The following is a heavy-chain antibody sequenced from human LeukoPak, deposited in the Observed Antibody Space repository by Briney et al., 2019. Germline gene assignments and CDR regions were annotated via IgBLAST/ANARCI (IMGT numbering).Heavy chain of an antibody. V-gene: IGHV3-23*05. J-gene: IGHJ4*02. Sequence: PGGSLRLSCAASGLTFRSSAMSWVRLAPGKGLGWVSSIYGGGQTTYYADSGKGRFTISRDNSKNTLYLQLTTLRVDDTAVYYCAKAAAWTHFDSWGQGTLVTVSS. CDR2: IYGGGQTT. CDR1: GLTFRSSA. D-gene: IGHD3/OR15-3a*01. CDR3: AKAAAWTHFDS.